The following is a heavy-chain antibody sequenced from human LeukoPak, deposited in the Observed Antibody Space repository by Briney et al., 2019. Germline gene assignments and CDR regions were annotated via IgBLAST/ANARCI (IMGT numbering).Heavy chain of an antibody. CDR1: GFTFSSYA. D-gene: IGHD2-21*01. Sequence: GGSLTLSCAASGFTFSSYAMSWVRQPPGKGLEWVSAISGSGGNKYYADSVKGGLTISRDNSKNTLYLQMNSLRAEDTAVYYCAKDRVFHPLNWLDPWGQGTLVTVSS. V-gene: IGHV3-23*01. CDR3: AKDRVFHPLNWLDP. J-gene: IGHJ5*02. CDR2: ISGSGGNK.